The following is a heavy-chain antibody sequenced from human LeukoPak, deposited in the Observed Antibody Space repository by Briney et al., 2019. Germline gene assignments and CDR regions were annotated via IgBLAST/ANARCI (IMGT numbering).Heavy chain of an antibody. CDR2: INPDSGGT. CDR3: ARDTADHYNWLDP. J-gene: IGHJ5*02. CDR1: GYTFTGYY. D-gene: IGHD5-18*01. V-gene: IGHV1-2*02. Sequence: ASVKVSCKASGYTFTGYYIHWVRQAPGQGLEWMGWINPDSGGTNYAQKFQGRVTMTRETSITTAYMELSRLTSDDTAVYYCARDTADHYNWLDPWGREPWSPSPQ.